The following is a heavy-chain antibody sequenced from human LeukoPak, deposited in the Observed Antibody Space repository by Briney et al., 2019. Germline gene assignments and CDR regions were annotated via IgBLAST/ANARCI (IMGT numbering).Heavy chain of an antibody. Sequence: GGSLRLSCTASGFTFGDYAMSWVRQAPGKGLEWVGFIRSKAYGGTTEYAASVKGRFTISRDDSKSIAYLQMNSLKTEDTAVYYCTRDHLGGIAVAGTLGYFDYWGQGTLVTVSS. J-gene: IGHJ4*02. CDR2: IRSKAYGGTT. CDR1: GFTFGDYA. CDR3: TRDHLGGIAVAGTLGYFDY. D-gene: IGHD6-19*01. V-gene: IGHV3-49*04.